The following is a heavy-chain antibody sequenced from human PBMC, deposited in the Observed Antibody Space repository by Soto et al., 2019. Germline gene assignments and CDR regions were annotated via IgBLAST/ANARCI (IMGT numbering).Heavy chain of an antibody. D-gene: IGHD2-21*02. V-gene: IGHV3-15*01. CDR2: IKSKTNGGTT. CDR1: GLTFSNAW. J-gene: IGHJ4*02. CDR3: TTDPPYCGGDCSHPFDY. Sequence: EVQLVESGGGWVNPGGPFGFPVEALGLTFSNAWMSGARRAPGRGLEWVGRIKSKTNGGTTDYAAPVKGRFTISRDDSKNTLYLQMNSLKTEDTAVYYCTTDPPYCGGDCSHPFDYWGQGTLVTVSS.